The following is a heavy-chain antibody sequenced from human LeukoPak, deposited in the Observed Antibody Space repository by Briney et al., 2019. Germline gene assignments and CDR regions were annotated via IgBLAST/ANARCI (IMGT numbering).Heavy chain of an antibody. CDR1: GYTFRNYD. J-gene: IGHJ3*02. Sequence: ASVKVSCKASGYTFRNYDITWVRQAPGQGLEWMGWIVISNGQTNYAQKYQGRVTVTTDTSTSTAYMELRSLRSDDTAVYYCARFADAVATARAFDIWGQGTVVTVSS. D-gene: IGHD5-12*01. V-gene: IGHV1-18*01. CDR2: IVISNGQT. CDR3: ARFADAVATARAFDI.